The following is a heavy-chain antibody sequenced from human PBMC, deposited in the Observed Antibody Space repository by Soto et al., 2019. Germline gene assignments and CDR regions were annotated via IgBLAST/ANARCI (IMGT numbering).Heavy chain of an antibody. V-gene: IGHV1-3*01. CDR2: INAGNGNT. CDR3: ARGEEPSGWLYYYYGMDV. J-gene: IGHJ6*02. Sequence: GASVKVSCKASGYTFTSYAMHWVRQAPGQRLEWMGWINAGNGNTKYSQKFQGRVTITRDTSASTAYMELSSLRSEDTAVYYCARGEEPSGWLYYYYGMDVWGQGTTVTVSS. CDR1: GYTFTSYA. D-gene: IGHD6-19*01.